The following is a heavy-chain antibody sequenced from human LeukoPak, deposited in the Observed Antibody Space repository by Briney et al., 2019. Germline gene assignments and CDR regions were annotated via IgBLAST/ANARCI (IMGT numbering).Heavy chain of an antibody. J-gene: IGHJ5*02. D-gene: IGHD3-3*01. Sequence: ASVKVSCKASGYTFTGYYMHWVRQAPGQGLEWMGWINPNSGGTNYAQKFQGRVTMTRDTSISTAFMELSRLRSDDTAIYYCARDLYDFWSGHPPGRFDHWGQGTLVTVSS. CDR1: GYTFTGYY. V-gene: IGHV1-2*02. CDR2: INPNSGGT. CDR3: ARDLYDFWSGHPPGRFDH.